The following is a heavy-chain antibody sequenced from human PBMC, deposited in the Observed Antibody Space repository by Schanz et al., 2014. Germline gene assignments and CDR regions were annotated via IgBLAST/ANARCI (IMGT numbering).Heavy chain of an antibody. D-gene: IGHD3-9*01. J-gene: IGHJ4*02. CDR3: AKHVRSLTGNDY. CDR2: IGGSGDST. CDR1: GLIFSTYT. V-gene: IGHV3-23*04. Sequence: EVQLVESGGGLVRPGGSLRLSCTTSGLIFSTYTLNWVRQAPGKGLEWVSGIGGSGDSTHYADSVKGRFIISRDNSKNTLYLQVNSLRAEDTAVYYCAKHVRSLTGNDYWGQGTLXTVSS.